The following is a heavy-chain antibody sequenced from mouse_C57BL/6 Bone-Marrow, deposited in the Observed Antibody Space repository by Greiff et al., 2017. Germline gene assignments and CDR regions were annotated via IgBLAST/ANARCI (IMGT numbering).Heavy chain of an antibody. CDR2: IDPENGDT. D-gene: IGHD1-1*01. V-gene: IGHV14-4*01. Sequence: VQLQQSGAELVRPGASVKLSCTASGFNIKDDYMHWVKQRPEQGLEWIGWIDPENGDTEYASKFQGKATITADTSSTTAYLQLSSLTSEDTAVYYCTLITTVVYYYAMDYWGQGTSVTVSS. J-gene: IGHJ4*01. CDR3: TLITTVVYYYAMDY. CDR1: GFNIKDDY.